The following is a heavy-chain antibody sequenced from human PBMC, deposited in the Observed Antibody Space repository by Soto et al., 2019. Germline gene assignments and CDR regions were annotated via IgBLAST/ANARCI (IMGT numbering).Heavy chain of an antibody. D-gene: IGHD2-2*01. Sequence: ASVKVSCKASGYTFTSYGISWVRQAPGQGLEWMGWISGYRGNTNYAQKFQGRVTMTTDTSTSTAYMELRSLRSDDTAMYYCARDTRLYCSSSSCYPNCFDPWGQGTLVTVSS. J-gene: IGHJ5*02. CDR1: GYTFTSYG. CDR2: ISGYRGNT. CDR3: ARDTRLYCSSSSCYPNCFDP. V-gene: IGHV1-18*01.